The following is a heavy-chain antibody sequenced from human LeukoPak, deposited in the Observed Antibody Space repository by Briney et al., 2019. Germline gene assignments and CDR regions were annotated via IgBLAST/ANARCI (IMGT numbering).Heavy chain of an antibody. Sequence: SETLSLTCTASGGSISSYYWSWIRQPPGKGLEWIAYIYYSGSTNYNPSLKSRVTISVDTSKNQFSLKLSSVTAADTAVYYCARVIAVAGKAYFDYWGQGTLVTVSS. J-gene: IGHJ4*02. D-gene: IGHD6-19*01. CDR2: IYYSGST. V-gene: IGHV4-59*01. CDR1: GGSISSYY. CDR3: ARVIAVAGKAYFDY.